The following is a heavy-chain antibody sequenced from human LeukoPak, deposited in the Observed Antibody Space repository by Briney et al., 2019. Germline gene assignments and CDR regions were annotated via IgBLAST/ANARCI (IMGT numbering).Heavy chain of an antibody. CDR2: ISSGSSYI. Sequence: GGSLRLSCAASGFTFSSYSMNWVRQAPGKGLEWVSSISSGSSYIYYADSVKGRFTISRDNAKNSLYLQMNSLRAEDAAVYYCAELGITMIGGVWGKGTTVTISS. V-gene: IGHV3-21*01. J-gene: IGHJ6*04. CDR1: GFTFSSYS. CDR3: AELGITMIGGV. D-gene: IGHD3-10*02.